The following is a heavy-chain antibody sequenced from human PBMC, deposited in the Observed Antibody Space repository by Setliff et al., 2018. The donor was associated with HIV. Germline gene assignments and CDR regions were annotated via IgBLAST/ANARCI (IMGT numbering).Heavy chain of an antibody. J-gene: IGHJ6*03. CDR1: GFSFANYV. Sequence: GGSMRLSCTTSGFSFANYVMSWLRQAPGKGLEWVANIKQDGSEKYYVDSVKGRFTISRDNGKNSLYLQMNSLGAEDTAVYYCASSGYNYGGYYMDVWGKGTTVTVSS. V-gene: IGHV3-7*03. CDR3: ASSGYNYGGYYMDV. CDR2: IKQDGSEK. D-gene: IGHD5-18*01.